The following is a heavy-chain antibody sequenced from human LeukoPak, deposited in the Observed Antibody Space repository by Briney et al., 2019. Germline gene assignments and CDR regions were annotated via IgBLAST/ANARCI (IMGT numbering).Heavy chain of an antibody. CDR3: ARRAGAYSHPYDY. CDR1: GFIFSDYY. D-gene: IGHD4/OR15-4a*01. V-gene: IGHV3-53*01. J-gene: IGHJ4*02. Sequence: GGSLRLSCAASGFIFSDYYMGWIRQAPGKGLEWVSFNSDNTHYSDSVKGRFTISRDNSKNTLYLQMNSLRAEDTAVYYCARRAGAYSHPYDYWGQGTLVTVSS. CDR2: NSDNT.